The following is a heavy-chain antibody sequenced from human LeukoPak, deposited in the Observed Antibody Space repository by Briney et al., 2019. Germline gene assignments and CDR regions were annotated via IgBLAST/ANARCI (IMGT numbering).Heavy chain of an antibody. CDR3: AKDERSKAQWLFTGLRGYFDY. Sequence: GGSLRLSCAASGFTFSNAWMSWVRQAPGKGLEWVAVIWYDGSNKYYADSVKGRFTISRDNSKNTLYLQMNSLRAEDTAVYYCAKDERSKAQWLFTGLRGYFDYWGQGTLVTVSS. CDR1: GFTFSNAW. CDR2: IWYDGSNK. V-gene: IGHV3-33*06. D-gene: IGHD3-22*01. J-gene: IGHJ4*02.